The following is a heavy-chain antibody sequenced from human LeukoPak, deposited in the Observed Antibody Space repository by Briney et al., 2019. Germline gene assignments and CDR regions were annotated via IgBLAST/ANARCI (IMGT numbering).Heavy chain of an antibody. CDR2: IIPIFGTA. V-gene: IGHV1-69*05. D-gene: IGHD3-22*01. CDR3: ANTRGYYDSSGYYEPWFDP. Sequence: SVKLSCKASGGTPRSYATSWVRHAPGRGHEWMGGIIPIFGTANSAQKSQGRAPIPTDEPTSRAYMELSSLRSEDTAVYYCANTRGYYDSSGYYEPWFDPWGQGTLVTVSS. CDR1: GGTPRSYA. J-gene: IGHJ5*02.